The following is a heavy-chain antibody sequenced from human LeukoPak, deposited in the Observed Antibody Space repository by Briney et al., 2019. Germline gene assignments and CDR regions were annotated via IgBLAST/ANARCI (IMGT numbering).Heavy chain of an antibody. CDR3: ARRYYYGEPFDY. CDR1: GYSISSGYY. CDR2: IYHSGTT. J-gene: IGHJ4*02. V-gene: IGHV4-38-2*01. Sequence: SETLSLTCAVSGYSISSGYYWGWIRQPPGKGLEWIGTIYHSGTTYYNPSLKSRVTISVDTSKNQFSLKLSSVTAADTAVYYCARRYYYGEPFDYWGQGTLVTVSS. D-gene: IGHD3-10*01.